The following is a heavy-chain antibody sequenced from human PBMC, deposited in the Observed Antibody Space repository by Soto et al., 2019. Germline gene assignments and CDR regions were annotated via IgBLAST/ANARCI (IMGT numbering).Heavy chain of an antibody. D-gene: IGHD4-17*01. CDR3: ARPPGENDAFDI. V-gene: IGHV1-69*02. J-gene: IGHJ3*02. Sequence: SVKVSCKASGGTFSSYTISWVRQAPGQGLEWMGRIIPILGIANYARKFQGRVTITADKSTSTAYMEWSSLKASDTAMYYCARPPGENDAFDIWGQGTMVTVSS. CDR1: GGTFSSYT. CDR2: IIPILGIA.